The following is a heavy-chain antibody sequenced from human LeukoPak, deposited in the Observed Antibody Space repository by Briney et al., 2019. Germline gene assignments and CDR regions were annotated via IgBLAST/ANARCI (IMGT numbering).Heavy chain of an antibody. V-gene: IGHV4-4*07. J-gene: IGHJ4*02. CDR2: IYSSGST. Sequence: SETLSLTCTVSGGSINKYYWSWIRQPAGKGLEWIGRIYSSGSTNYSPSLKSRVTMSVDTSKTQFSLRLSSVTAADTAVYYCARGPDTRGYSYYFDYWGQGTLVSVSS. CDR1: GGSINKYY. CDR3: ARGPDTRGYSYYFDY. D-gene: IGHD5-18*01.